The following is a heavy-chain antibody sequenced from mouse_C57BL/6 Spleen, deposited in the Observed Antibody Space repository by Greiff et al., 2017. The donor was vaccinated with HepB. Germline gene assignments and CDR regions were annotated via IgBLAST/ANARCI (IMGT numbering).Heavy chain of an antibody. CDR3: ASSLWDWFAY. D-gene: IGHD4-1*01. Sequence: DVKLVESGGGLVQPGGSLSLSCAASGFTFTDYYMSWVRQPPGKALEWLGFIRNKANDYTTAYSASVKGRFTISRDNSQSILYLQMNALSAEDSATYYCASSLWDWFAYWGQGTLVTVSA. CDR1: GFTFTDYY. J-gene: IGHJ3*01. CDR2: IRNKANDYTT. V-gene: IGHV7-3*01.